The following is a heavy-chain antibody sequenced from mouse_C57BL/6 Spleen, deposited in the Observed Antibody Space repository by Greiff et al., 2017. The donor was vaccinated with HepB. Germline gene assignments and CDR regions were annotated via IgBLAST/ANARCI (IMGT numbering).Heavy chain of an antibody. V-gene: IGHV5-16*01. CDR2: INYDGSST. J-gene: IGHJ1*03. CDR1: GFTFSDYY. D-gene: IGHD4-1*01. CDR3: ARVKLGWYFDV. Sequence: EVQLVESEGGLVQPGSSMKLSCTASGFTFSDYYMAWVRQVPEKGLEWVANINYDGSSTYYLDSLKSRFIISRDNAKNILYLQMSSLKSEDTATYYCARVKLGWYFDVWGTGTTVTVSS.